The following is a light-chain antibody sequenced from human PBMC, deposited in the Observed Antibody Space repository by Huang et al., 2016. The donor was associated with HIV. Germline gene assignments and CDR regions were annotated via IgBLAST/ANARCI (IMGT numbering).Light chain of an antibody. V-gene: IGKV3-11*01. CDR1: QRITSY. CDR3: QQRFNSIT. Sequence: EIVLTQSPATLPLSPGERSTLSCRASQRITSYLAWYHQKPGQPPRLLIYDASNRATGSPARFSGSGSGTDFTLTISRLEPEDFAFYYCQQRFNSITFGQGTRLEIK. CDR2: DAS. J-gene: IGKJ5*01.